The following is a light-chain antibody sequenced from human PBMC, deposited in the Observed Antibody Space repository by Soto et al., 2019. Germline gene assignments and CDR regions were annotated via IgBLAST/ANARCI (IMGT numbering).Light chain of an antibody. CDR3: HHYTRSPIFT. CDR2: DTS. J-gene: IGKJ3*01. Sequence: EVVLTQSPGTLSLSPGERATLSCRASQSVANNHLAWYQQKPGQAPRLLIYDTSTRAAGIPDRFSGSGSGTYFTLTISRLEPEDFGVYFCHHYTRSPIFTFGPGTTVD. CDR1: QSVANNH. V-gene: IGKV3-20*01.